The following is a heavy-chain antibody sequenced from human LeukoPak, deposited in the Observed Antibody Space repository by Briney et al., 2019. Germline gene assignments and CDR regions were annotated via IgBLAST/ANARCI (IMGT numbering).Heavy chain of an antibody. CDR2: IYTSGST. CDR1: GVSISSYY. D-gene: IGHD2-15*01. Sequence: SETLSLTCTVSGVSISSYYWSWIRQPAGKGLEWIGRIYTSGSTNYNPSLKSRVTMSVDTSKNQFSLKLSSVTAADTAVYYCARGVVVAVEIGNWFDPWGQGTLVTVSS. J-gene: IGHJ5*02. CDR3: ARGVVVAVEIGNWFDP. V-gene: IGHV4-4*07.